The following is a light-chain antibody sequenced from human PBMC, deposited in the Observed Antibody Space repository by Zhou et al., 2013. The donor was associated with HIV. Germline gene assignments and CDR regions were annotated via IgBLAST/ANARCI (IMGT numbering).Light chain of an antibody. CDR1: QDIRTL. Sequence: DIQMTQSPSSVSASVGDKVTITCRASQDIRTLLAWYQQKPGKPPKLLIYGAYRSQSGVPSRISGRGSGTHFTLTITSLQPEDFATYYCQQFNSYPFLTFGGGTKVEIK. CDR2: GAY. CDR3: QQFNSYPFLT. J-gene: IGKJ4*01. V-gene: IGKV1-12*02.